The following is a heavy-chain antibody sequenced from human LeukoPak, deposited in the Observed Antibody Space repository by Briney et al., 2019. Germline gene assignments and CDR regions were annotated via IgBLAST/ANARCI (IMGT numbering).Heavy chain of an antibody. CDR1: GDSVSGNRAT. V-gene: IGHV6-1*01. CDR2: IYYRSKWYG. Sequence: SQTLSLTCAISGDSVSGNRATWNWLRQSPSRGLEWLGRIYYRSKWYGDYAVSVKGRITINPDTSKNQFSLLLNSVTPEDTAVYFCGRAEHDWGSDYWGQGTLVTVSS. J-gene: IGHJ4*02. D-gene: IGHD3-9*01. CDR3: GRAEHDWGSDY.